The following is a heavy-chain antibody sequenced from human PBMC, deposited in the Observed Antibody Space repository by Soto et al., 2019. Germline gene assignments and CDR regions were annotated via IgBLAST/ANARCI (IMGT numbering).Heavy chain of an antibody. V-gene: IGHV4-39*01. CDR3: ARQSYFDGAGYYLGWFDP. D-gene: IGHD3-22*01. J-gene: IGHJ5*02. CDR1: DGSRINRLDY. Sequence: SVPLCLRSSVSDGSRINRLDYWPRIHQAPGNCLEWIGSLNYGGTPYHSPSLEGRVTMSVDTSKKEFSLNVISVTAADTAIYYCARQSYFDGAGYYLGWFDPWGQGTLVTVSS. CDR2: LNYGGTP.